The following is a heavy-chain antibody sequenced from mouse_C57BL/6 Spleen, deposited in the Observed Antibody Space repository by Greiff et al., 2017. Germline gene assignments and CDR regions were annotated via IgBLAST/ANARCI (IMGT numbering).Heavy chain of an antibody. CDR2: INPSNGGT. J-gene: IGHJ1*03. V-gene: IGHV1-53*01. CDR3: ARRKLITTVVATLRYVDV. Sequence: QVQLQQPGTELVKPGASVKLSCKASGYTFTSYWMHWVKQRPGQGLEWIGNINPSNGGTNYNEKFKSKATLTVDKSSSTAYMQLSSLTSEDSAVYYCARRKLITTVVATLRYVDVWGTGTTVTVSS. CDR1: GYTFTSYW. D-gene: IGHD1-1*01.